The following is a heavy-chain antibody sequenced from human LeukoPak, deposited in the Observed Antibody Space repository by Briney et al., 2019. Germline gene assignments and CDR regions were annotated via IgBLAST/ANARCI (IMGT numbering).Heavy chain of an antibody. CDR2: ISYDGSNK. D-gene: IGHD2-15*01. CDR1: GFTFSSYA. J-gene: IGHJ6*04. V-gene: IGHV3-30*04. CDR3: AREGYCSGGSCYHYYYGMDV. Sequence: GRSLRLFCAASGFTFSSYAMHWVRQAPGKGLERVAVISYDGSNKYYADSVKGRFTTSRDNSKNTLYLQMNSLRAEDTAVYYCAREGYCSGGSCYHYYYGMDVWGKGTTVTVSS.